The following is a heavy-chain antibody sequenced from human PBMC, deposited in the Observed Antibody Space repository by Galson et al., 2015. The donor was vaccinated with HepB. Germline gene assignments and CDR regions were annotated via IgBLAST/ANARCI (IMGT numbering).Heavy chain of an antibody. D-gene: IGHD6-19*01. CDR1: GYTFTSYA. Sequence: SVKVSCKASGYTFTSYAMHWVRQAPGQRLEWMGWINAGNGNTKYSQKFQGRVTITRDTSASTAYMELSSLRSEDTAVYYCARSSIAVAGRGVDYWGQGTLVTVSS. V-gene: IGHV1-3*01. J-gene: IGHJ4*02. CDR3: ARSSIAVAGRGVDY. CDR2: INAGNGNT.